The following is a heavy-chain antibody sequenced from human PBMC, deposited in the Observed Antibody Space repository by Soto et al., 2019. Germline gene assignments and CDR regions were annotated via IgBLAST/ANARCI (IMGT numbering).Heavy chain of an antibody. CDR1: GLTFSNYD. Sequence: QVQLVESGGGVVQPGRSLRLSCAVSGLTFSNYDMQWVRQAPGKGLEWVAVISFDGSKKYYADSMKGRFTISRDNTKNTLYMQLDSLRAEDTAVYYCATRGLTGDQRRFDFWGQGTLVTVSS. V-gene: IGHV3-30-3*01. CDR2: ISFDGSKK. J-gene: IGHJ4*02. CDR3: ATRGLTGDQRRFDF. D-gene: IGHD7-27*01.